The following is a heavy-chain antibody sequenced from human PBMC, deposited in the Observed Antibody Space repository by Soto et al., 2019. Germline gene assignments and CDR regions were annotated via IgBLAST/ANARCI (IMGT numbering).Heavy chain of an antibody. CDR1: GGTFTSYA. CDR3: ARDETYGYSYGSAFDY. V-gene: IGHV1-69*01. Sequence: QVQLVQSGAEVKKPGSSVKISCKASGGTFTSYAISWVRQAPGQGLEWMGGIIPIFGTANYAQKFQGRVTIAADEPTSTAYMELSRLRSEDTAVYYCARDETYGYSYGSAFDYWCQGTLVGVSS. D-gene: IGHD5-18*01. J-gene: IGHJ4*02. CDR2: IIPIFGTA.